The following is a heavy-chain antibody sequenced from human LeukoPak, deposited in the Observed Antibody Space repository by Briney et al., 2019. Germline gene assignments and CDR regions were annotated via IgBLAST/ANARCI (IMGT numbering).Heavy chain of an antibody. D-gene: IGHD1-14*01. J-gene: IGHJ3*02. CDR3: ASAQSITTSDAFDI. CDR1: GFPFSSYW. V-gene: IGHV4-34*01. CDR2: INHSGST. Sequence: GSLRLSCVASGFPFSSYWMTWVRQAPGKGLEWIGEINHSGSTNYNPSLKSRVTISVDTSKNQFSLKLSSVTAADTAVYYCASAQSITTSDAFDIWGQGTMVTVSS.